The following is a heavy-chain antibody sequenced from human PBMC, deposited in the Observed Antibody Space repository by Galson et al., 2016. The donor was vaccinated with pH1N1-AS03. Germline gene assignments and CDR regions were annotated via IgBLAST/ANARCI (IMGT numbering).Heavy chain of an antibody. CDR3: ARDPRGPCTSSTCPTAYYFGMDV. Sequence: SVKVSCKASGYTFTGFSINWVRQAPGQGLELMGWINPKSGVTNYAQKFQAWVTMTRDTSSRTAYMELSGRKSDDTAVYYCARDPRGPCTSSTCPTAYYFGMDVWGQGTTVIVSS. V-gene: IGHV1-2*04. D-gene: IGHD2-2*01. CDR1: GYTFTGFS. CDR2: INPKSGVT. J-gene: IGHJ6*02.